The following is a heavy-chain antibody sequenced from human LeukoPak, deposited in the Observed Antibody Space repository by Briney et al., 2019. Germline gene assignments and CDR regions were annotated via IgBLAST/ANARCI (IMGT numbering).Heavy chain of an antibody. J-gene: IGHJ4*02. CDR1: GFTFSSYW. CDR2: IKQDGSEK. CDR3: ARGWVVTPVPFDY. Sequence: GGSLRLFCAASGFTFSSYWMSWVRQAPGKGLEWVANIKQDGSEKYYVDSVKGRFTISRDNAKNSLYLQMNSLRAEDTAVYYCARGWVVTPVPFDYWGQGTLVTVSS. D-gene: IGHD4-23*01. V-gene: IGHV3-7*01.